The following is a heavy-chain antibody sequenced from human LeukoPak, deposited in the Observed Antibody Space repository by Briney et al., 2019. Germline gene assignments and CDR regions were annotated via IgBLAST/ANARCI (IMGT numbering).Heavy chain of an antibody. V-gene: IGHV4-34*01. CDR2: TNHSGST. J-gene: IGHJ4*02. Sequence: PSETLSLTCAVYGGSFSGYYWSWIRQPPGKGLEWIGETNHSGSTNYNPSLKSRVTISVDTSKNQFSLKLSSVTAADTAVYYCARGDAVAATGFDYWGQGTLVTVSS. D-gene: IGHD2-15*01. CDR3: ARGDAVAATGFDY. CDR1: GGSFSGYY.